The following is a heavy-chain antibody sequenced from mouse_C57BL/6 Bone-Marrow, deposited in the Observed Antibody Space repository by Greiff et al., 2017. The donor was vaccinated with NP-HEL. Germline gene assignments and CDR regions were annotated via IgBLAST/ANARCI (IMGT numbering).Heavy chain of an antibody. CDR2: ISSGSSTI. V-gene: IGHV5-17*01. CDR3: ARENWDWFAY. J-gene: IGHJ3*01. D-gene: IGHD4-1*01. Sequence: EVQVVESGGGLVKPGGSLKLSCAASGFTFSDYGMHWVRQAPEKGLEWVAYISSGSSTIYYADTVKGRFTISRDNAKNTLFLQMTSLRSEDTAMYYCARENWDWFAYWGQGTLVTVSA. CDR1: GFTFSDYG.